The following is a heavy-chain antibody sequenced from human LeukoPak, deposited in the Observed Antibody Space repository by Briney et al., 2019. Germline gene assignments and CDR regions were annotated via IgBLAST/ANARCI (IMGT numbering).Heavy chain of an antibody. J-gene: IGHJ4*02. D-gene: IGHD2-21*01. CDR1: GFTFSSYS. CDR2: ISSSSSYI. V-gene: IGHV3-21*01. CDR3: ARTVVVITRFDY. Sequence: AGRSLRLSCAASGFTFSSYSMNWVRQAPGKGLEWVSSISSSSSYIYYADSVKGRFTISRDNAKNSLYLQMNSLRAEDTAVYYCARTVVVITRFDYWGQGTLVTVSS.